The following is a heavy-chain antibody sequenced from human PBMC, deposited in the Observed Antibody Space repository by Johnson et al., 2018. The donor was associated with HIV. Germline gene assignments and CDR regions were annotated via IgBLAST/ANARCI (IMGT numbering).Heavy chain of an antibody. V-gene: IGHV3-30*04. CDR2: ISYDGSNK. CDR1: GFTFSSYA. Sequence: QVQLVESGGGLVQPGGSLRLSCAASGFTFSSYAMHWVRQAPGKGLEWVAVISYDGSNKYYADSVKGRFTISRDNAKNSLYLQMNSLRAEDTAVYYCARGPTRFAAFDIWGQGTMVTVSS. J-gene: IGHJ3*02. CDR3: ARGPTRFAAFDI. D-gene: IGHD3-10*01.